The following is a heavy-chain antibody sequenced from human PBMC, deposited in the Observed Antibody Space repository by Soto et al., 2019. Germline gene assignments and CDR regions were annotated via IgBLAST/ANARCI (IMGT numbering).Heavy chain of an antibody. Sequence: QVQLVQSGAEVKQPGASVKVSCKASGYSFRNYGFIWVRQAPGQGLEWMEWISGLNGDTNYARSLQGRATMMTDTSTATVYMELRNLRSDDTAVYYCARAESYTTSWYAMDVWGQGTAVTV. CDR3: ARAESYTTSWYAMDV. D-gene: IGHD2-2*02. CDR2: ISGLNGDT. CDR1: GYSFRNYG. J-gene: IGHJ6*02. V-gene: IGHV1-18*01.